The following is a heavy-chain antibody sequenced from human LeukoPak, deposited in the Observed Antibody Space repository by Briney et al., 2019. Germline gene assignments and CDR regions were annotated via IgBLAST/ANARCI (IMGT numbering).Heavy chain of an antibody. CDR1: GGSISSSNW. CDR2: IYHSGST. V-gene: IGHV4-4*02. CDR3: ARYCSSTSCYDFDY. Sequence: KASGTLSLTCAVSGGSISSSNWWSWVRQPPGKGLEWIGEIYHSGSTNYNPSLKSRVTISVDKSKNQFSLKLSSVTAADTAVYYCARYCSSTSCYDFDYWGQGTLVTVSS. J-gene: IGHJ4*02. D-gene: IGHD2-2*01.